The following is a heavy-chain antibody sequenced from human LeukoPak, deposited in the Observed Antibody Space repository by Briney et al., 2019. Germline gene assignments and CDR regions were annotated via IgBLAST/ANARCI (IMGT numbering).Heavy chain of an antibody. Sequence: PSETLSLTCAVSGYSISSGYYWDWFRQPPGKGLEWIGTIYHSGSTYYNPSLKSRVTISVDTSKNQFSLKLSSVTAADTAVYYCARGIPNFGVVIGWFDPWGQGTLVTVSS. CDR1: GYSISSGYY. J-gene: IGHJ5*02. CDR3: ARGIPNFGVVIGWFDP. V-gene: IGHV4-38-2*01. CDR2: IYHSGST. D-gene: IGHD3-3*01.